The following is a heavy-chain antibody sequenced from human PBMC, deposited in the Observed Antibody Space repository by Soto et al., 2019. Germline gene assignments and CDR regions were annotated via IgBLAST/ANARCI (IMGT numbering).Heavy chain of an antibody. D-gene: IGHD3-10*01. Sequence: QVQLQQWGAGLLKPSETLSLTCAVYGGSFSGYYWSWIRQPPGKGLEWIGEINHSGSTNYNPSLKSRVTISVDTSKNQFSLKLSSVTAADTAVYYCARDVRRFTMVRGVKVVGMDVWGQGTTVTVSS. CDR3: ARDVRRFTMVRGVKVVGMDV. J-gene: IGHJ6*02. V-gene: IGHV4-34*01. CDR2: INHSGST. CDR1: GGSFSGYY.